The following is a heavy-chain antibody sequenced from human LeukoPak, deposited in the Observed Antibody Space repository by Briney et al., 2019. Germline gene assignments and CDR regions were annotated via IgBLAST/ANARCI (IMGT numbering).Heavy chain of an antibody. V-gene: IGHV3-73*01. Sequence: PGGSLRLSCATSGFTFSGSAIHWVRQASGKGLEWVGRIRSKANSYATTDAASVKGRFTISRDDPKNTVYLQMNSLKTEDTAVYYCTRPSYDSSVSGVVYWGQGTLVTVSS. CDR3: TRPSYDSSVSGVVY. CDR1: GFTFSGSA. J-gene: IGHJ4*02. D-gene: IGHD3-22*01. CDR2: IRSKANSYAT.